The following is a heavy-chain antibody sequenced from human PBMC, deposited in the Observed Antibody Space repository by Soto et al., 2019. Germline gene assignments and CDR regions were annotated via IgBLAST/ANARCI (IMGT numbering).Heavy chain of an antibody. CDR2: ISGKNGNT. J-gene: IGHJ6*02. D-gene: IGHD2-15*01. V-gene: IGHV1-18*04. CDR1: GYTFISHG. CDR3: ARVSSSIVVVPDYGMDV. Sequence: QVQLVQSGVEVKKPGASVKVSCKASGYTFISHGISWVRQAPGQGLEWMGWISGKNGNTNYAQKLQGRVTLTTDTSTSTAYMEPRSLRSDDTAVYNCARVSSSIVVVPDYGMDVWGQGTTVTVSS.